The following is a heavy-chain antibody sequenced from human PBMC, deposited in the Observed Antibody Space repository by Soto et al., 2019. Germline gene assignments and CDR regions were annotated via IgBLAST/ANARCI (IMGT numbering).Heavy chain of an antibody. Sequence: GGSLRLSCAASGFTFSTYSMNWVRQAPGKGLEWVSSISSSSSYIYYADSVKGRFTISRDNAKNSLYLQMNSLRAEDTAVYYCARYDSSGYYWPYYYYGMDVSGQGTTVTVSS. CDR1: GFTFSTYS. V-gene: IGHV3-21*01. CDR2: ISSSSSYI. J-gene: IGHJ6*02. CDR3: ARYDSSGYYWPYYYYGMDV. D-gene: IGHD3-22*01.